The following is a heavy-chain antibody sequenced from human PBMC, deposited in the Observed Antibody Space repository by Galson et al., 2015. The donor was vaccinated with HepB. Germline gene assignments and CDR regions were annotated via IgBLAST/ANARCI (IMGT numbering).Heavy chain of an antibody. CDR3: ARDSIGPSGSYPGRFDY. Sequence: VKGSCKASGYTFTSYYMHLVPQAPGQGLEWMGIINPSGGSTSYAQKFQGRGTLTRDTSTNTVYMELSSLRSEDTAVYYCARDSIGPSGSYPGRFDYWGQGTLVTVSS. V-gene: IGHV1-46*01. D-gene: IGHD1-26*01. CDR1: GYTFTSYY. J-gene: IGHJ4*02. CDR2: INPSGGST.